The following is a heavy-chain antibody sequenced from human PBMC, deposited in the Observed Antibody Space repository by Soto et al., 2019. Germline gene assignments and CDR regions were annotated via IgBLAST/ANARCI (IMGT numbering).Heavy chain of an antibody. Sequence: QVQLVESGGGVVQPGRSLRLSCAASGFTFSSYGMHWVRQAPGKGLEWVAVISYDGSNKYYADSVKGRFTISRDNSKNTRYLQKDSVRAEDTAVFFCAKDGGGTFGGVSLDYWGQGTLVTVSS. V-gene: IGHV3-30*18. CDR3: AKDGGGTFGGVSLDY. J-gene: IGHJ4*02. D-gene: IGHD3-16*01. CDR1: GFTFSSYG. CDR2: ISYDGSNK.